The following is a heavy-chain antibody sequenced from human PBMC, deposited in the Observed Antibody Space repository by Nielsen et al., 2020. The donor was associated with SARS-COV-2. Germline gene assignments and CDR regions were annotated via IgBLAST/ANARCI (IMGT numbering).Heavy chain of an antibody. CDR1: GFTFSSYS. D-gene: IGHD1-1*01. J-gene: IGHJ5*02. CDR2: ISSSSYI. CDR3: ARNGGDDWNDGNWFDP. Sequence: GGSLRLSCAASGFTFSSYSMNWVRQAPGKGLEWVSSISSSSYIYYADSVKGRFTISRDNAKNSLYLQMNSLRAEDTAVYYCARNGGDDWNDGNWFDPWGQGTLVTVSS. V-gene: IGHV3-21*01.